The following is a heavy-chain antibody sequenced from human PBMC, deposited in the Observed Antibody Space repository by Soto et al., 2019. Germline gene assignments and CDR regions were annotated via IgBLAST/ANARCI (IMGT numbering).Heavy chain of an antibody. CDR1: GGSISSGGYY. J-gene: IGHJ4*02. Sequence: PSETLSLTCTVSGGSISSGGYYWSWIRQHPGKGLEWIGYIYYSGSTYYNPSLKSRVTISVDTSKNQFSLKLSSVTAADTAVYYCATHEVVGARYFDYWGQGTLVTVS. CDR3: ATHEVVGARYFDY. CDR2: IYYSGST. V-gene: IGHV4-31*03. D-gene: IGHD2-15*01.